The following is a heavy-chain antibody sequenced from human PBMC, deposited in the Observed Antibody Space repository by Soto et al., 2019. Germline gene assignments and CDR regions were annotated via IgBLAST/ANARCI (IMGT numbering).Heavy chain of an antibody. CDR3: ARDGGVVAATWYNWFDP. J-gene: IGHJ5*01. CDR2: INACNGNT. D-gene: IGHD2-15*01. Sequence: ASVKVSCKASGYTLTGYAMHWVRQAHGQRLEWMGWINACNGNTKYSQKFQGKVTITRDTSASTAYMELSSLRSEDTAVYYCARDGGVVAATWYNWFDPWGQGTLVTVSS. CDR1: GYTLTGYA. V-gene: IGHV1-3*01.